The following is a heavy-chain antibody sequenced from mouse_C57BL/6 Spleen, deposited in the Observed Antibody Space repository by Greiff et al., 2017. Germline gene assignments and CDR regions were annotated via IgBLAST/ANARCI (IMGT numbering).Heavy chain of an antibody. CDR1: GFSLTSYG. D-gene: IGHD1-1*01. J-gene: IGHJ4*01. CDR2: IWSGGST. V-gene: IGHV2-2*01. Sequence: VQLQQSGPGLVQPSQSLSITCTVSGFSLTSYGVHWVRQSPGKGLEWLGVIWSGGSTDYNAAFISRLSISKDNSKSQVFFKMNSLQAADTAIYYCSRNPPSYYFNAMDYWGQGTSVTVSS. CDR3: SRNPPSYYFNAMDY.